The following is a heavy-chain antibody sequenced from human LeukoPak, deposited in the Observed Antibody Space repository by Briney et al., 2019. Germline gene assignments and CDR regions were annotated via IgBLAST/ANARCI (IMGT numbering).Heavy chain of an antibody. J-gene: IGHJ4*02. Sequence: SVKVSCKASGGTFSSYAISWVRRAPGQGLEWMGGIIPIFGTANYAQKFQGRVTITADKSTSTAYMELSSLRSEDTAVYYCAKTPDILTGYSFDYWGQGTLVTVSS. CDR3: AKTPDILTGYSFDY. D-gene: IGHD3-9*01. V-gene: IGHV1-69*06. CDR1: GGTFSSYA. CDR2: IIPIFGTA.